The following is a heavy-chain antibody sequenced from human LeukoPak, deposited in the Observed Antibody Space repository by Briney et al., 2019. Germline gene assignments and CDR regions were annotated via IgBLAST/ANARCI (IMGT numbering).Heavy chain of an antibody. Sequence: GGSLRLSWAASGFIFSSYGMHWVRQAPGKGLEWVAFIRHDGSNKYYADSVKGRFIISRDNSKNTLYLQMGSLRAEDMAVYYCARGKGTTVDTAMVTGDYWGQGTLVTVS. J-gene: IGHJ4*02. CDR3: ARGKGTTVDTAMVTGDY. V-gene: IGHV3-30*02. D-gene: IGHD5-18*01. CDR2: IRHDGSNK. CDR1: GFIFSSYG.